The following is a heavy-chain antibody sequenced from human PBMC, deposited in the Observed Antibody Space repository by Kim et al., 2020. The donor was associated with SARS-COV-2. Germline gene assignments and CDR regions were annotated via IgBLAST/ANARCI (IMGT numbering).Heavy chain of an antibody. CDR1: GGSFSGYY. V-gene: IGHV4-34*01. CDR2: INHSGST. Sequence: SETLSLTCAVYGGSFSGYYWSWIRQPPGKGLEWIGEINHSGSTNYNPSLKSRLTISVDTSKNQSSLKLSYVTAADTAVYYCAREPLKKYWGQGTLVTVSS. J-gene: IGHJ4*02. CDR3: AREPLKKY.